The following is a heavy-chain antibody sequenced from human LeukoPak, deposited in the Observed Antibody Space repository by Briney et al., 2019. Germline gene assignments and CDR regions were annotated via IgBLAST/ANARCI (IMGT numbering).Heavy chain of an antibody. CDR3: ARDGVVITTVYFDY. J-gene: IGHJ4*02. CDR2: IYHGGST. V-gene: IGHV4-38-2*02. D-gene: IGHD3-22*01. CDR1: GYSISSGYY. Sequence: PSETLSLTCTVSGYSISSGYYWGWIRQPPGKGLEWIGSIYHGGSTYYNPSLKSRVTISVDTSKNQFSLKLSSVTAADTAVYYCARDGVVITTVYFDYWGQGTLVTVSS.